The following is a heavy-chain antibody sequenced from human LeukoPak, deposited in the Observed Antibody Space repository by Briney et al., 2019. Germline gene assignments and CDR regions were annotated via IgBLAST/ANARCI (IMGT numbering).Heavy chain of an antibody. CDR2: IKQDGSEK. CDR3: AREWQGGIAAAGTRIEGDY. J-gene: IGHJ4*02. D-gene: IGHD6-13*01. CDR1: GFGVSGYW. Sequence: GGSLRLSCAVSGFGVSGYWMTWVRQAPGKGLEWVANIKQDGSEKNYVDSVKGRFTISRDNAENSLFLQMNSLRVEDTAVYYCAREWQGGIAAAGTRIEGDYWGQGTLVAVPS. V-gene: IGHV3-7*01.